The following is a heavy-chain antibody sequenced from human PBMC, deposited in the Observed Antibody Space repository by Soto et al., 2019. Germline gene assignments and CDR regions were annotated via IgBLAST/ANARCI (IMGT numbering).Heavy chain of an antibody. CDR3: ASVRPDNYLDD. J-gene: IGHJ4*02. CDR1: GGPFSSYA. V-gene: IGHV1-69*13. CDR2: IIPIFGTA. D-gene: IGHD3-10*01. Sequence: SSVQLSCAASGGPFSSYAISWVRQAPGQGHEWMGGIIPIFGTANYAQKFQGRVTITADESTSTAYMELSSLRSEDTAVYYCASVRPDNYLDDRGQGTIVTVSS.